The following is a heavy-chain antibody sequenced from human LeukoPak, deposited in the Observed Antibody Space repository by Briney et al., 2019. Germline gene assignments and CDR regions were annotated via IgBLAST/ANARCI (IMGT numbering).Heavy chain of an antibody. CDR2: TYYRSKWYN. J-gene: IGHJ3*02. V-gene: IGHV6-1*01. CDR3: ARDRDFWSGYYTGPPTYAFDI. D-gene: IGHD3-3*01. CDR1: GDSVSSNSAA. Sequence: SQTLSLTCAISGDSVSSNSAAWNWIKQSPSRGLEWLGRTYYRSKWYNDYAVSVKSRITINPATSKNQFSLQLNSVTPEDTAVYYCARDRDFWSGYYTGPPTYAFDIWGQGTMVTVSS.